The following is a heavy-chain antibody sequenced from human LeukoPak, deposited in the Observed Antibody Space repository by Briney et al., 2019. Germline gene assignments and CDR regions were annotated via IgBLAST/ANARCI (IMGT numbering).Heavy chain of an antibody. CDR1: GGSISSSSYY. D-gene: IGHD2-2*01. J-gene: IGHJ6*03. CDR2: IHYGGGT. V-gene: IGHV4-39*01. CDR3: ARRVVPGYYMDV. Sequence: SETLSLTCTVSGGSISSSSYYWGWIRQPPGKGLEWLGSIHYGGGTYYNTSLKNRVTISVDTSKNQFSLKLSSVTAADTAVYYCARRVVPGYYMDVWGKGTTVTVSS.